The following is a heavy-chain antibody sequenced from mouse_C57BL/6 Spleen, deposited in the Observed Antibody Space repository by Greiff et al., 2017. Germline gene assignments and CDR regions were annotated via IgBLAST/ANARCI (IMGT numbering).Heavy chain of an antibody. Sequence: VQLQQSGAELVRPGASVKLSCTASGFNIKDYYMHWVKQRPEQGLEWIGRIDPEDGDNEYAPKFQGKATMTADTSSNTAYLQLSSLTSEDTAVYYCTTSYYGSAWFAYWGQGTLVTVSA. V-gene: IGHV14-1*01. D-gene: IGHD1-1*01. CDR3: TTSYYGSAWFAY. CDR2: IDPEDGDN. CDR1: GFNIKDYY. J-gene: IGHJ3*01.